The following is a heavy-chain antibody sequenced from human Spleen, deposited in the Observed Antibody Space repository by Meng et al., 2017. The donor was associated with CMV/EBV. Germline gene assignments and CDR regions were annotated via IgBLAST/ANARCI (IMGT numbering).Heavy chain of an antibody. D-gene: IGHD2-2*02. CDR2: IIPIFGKA. CDR3: ARKGLSQDIVVVPAAIRSEWYFDL. Sequence: SWVQQAPGQGLEWMGGIIPIFGKANYAQKFQGRVTITTDESTSTAYMELSSLRSEDTAVFYCARKGLSQDIVVVPAAIRSEWYFDLWGRGTLVTVSS. J-gene: IGHJ2*01. V-gene: IGHV1-69*05.